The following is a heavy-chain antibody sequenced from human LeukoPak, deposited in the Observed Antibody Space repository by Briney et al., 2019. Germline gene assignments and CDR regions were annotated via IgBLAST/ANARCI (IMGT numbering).Heavy chain of an antibody. CDR2: ISYDGSTK. V-gene: IGHV3-30*04. CDR3: ARDGVAAAGNFNFDY. D-gene: IGHD6-13*01. Sequence: GRSLLLSCAASGFTFSTYAIHWGRPAPGKGLEWVAVISYDGSTKHYVDSVKGRFTISRDNSKSTLYLQMNSLRAEDTAVYYCARDGVAAAGNFNFDYWGQGTLVTVSS. CDR1: GFTFSTYA. J-gene: IGHJ4*02.